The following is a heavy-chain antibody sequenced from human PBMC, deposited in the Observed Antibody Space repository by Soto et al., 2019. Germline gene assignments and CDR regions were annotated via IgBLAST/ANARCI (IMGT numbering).Heavy chain of an antibody. CDR1: GFTFSDYV. J-gene: IGHJ6*02. CDR2: ISDGGERT. V-gene: IGHV3-23*04. D-gene: IGHD3-3*01. Sequence: EVQLVESGGDLVQPGGSLRLSCVASGFTFSDYVMSWVRQVPGKGLEWVSSISDGGERTDYRDSVRGRFTISRGNARFTLHLQMNSLRVDDTAIYLCARDRSTDFGLDVWGQGTTVTVSS. CDR3: ARDRSTDFGLDV.